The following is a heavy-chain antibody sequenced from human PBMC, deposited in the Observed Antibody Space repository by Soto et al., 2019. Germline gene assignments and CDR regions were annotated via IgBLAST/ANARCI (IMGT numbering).Heavy chain of an antibody. J-gene: IGHJ4*02. V-gene: IGHV4-34*01. CDR1: GGSFSGYY. CDR2: INHSGST. D-gene: IGHD5-18*01. Sequence: SETLSLTCAVYGGSFSGYYWSWIRQPPGKGLEWIGEINHSGSTNYNPSLKSRVTISVDTSKNQFSLKLSSVTAADTAVYYCARGRGYSYGSLRYWDYWGQGTLVTVS. CDR3: ARGRGYSYGSLRYWDY.